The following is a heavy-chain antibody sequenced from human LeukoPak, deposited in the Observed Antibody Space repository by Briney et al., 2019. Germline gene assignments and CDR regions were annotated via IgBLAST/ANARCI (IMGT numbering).Heavy chain of an antibody. J-gene: IGHJ6*02. CDR3: ARLPGYSSSWYRYYYYYGMDV. V-gene: IGHV1-8*01. Sequence: ASVKVSCKASGYTFTSYDINWVRQATGQGLEWIGWMNPNSGNTGYAQKFQGRVTMTRNTSISTAYMELSSLRSEDTAVYYCARLPGYSSSWYRYYYYYGMDVWGQGTTVTVSS. CDR2: MNPNSGNT. CDR1: GYTFTSYD. D-gene: IGHD6-13*01.